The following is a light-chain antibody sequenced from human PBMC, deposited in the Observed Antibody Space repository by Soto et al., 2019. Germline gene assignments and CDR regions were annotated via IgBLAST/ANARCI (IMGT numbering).Light chain of an antibody. CDR1: SGHSSCI. J-gene: IGLJ3*02. CDR2: VEGSGSY. CDR3: ETWDSNTRV. Sequence: QPVLTQSSSASASLGSSVKLTCTLRSGHSSCIIAWHQQQAGKAPRYLMKVEGSGSYNKGSGVPDRFSGSSSGADRYLTISNLQFEDEADYYCETWDSNTRVFGGGTKLT. V-gene: IGLV4-60*02.